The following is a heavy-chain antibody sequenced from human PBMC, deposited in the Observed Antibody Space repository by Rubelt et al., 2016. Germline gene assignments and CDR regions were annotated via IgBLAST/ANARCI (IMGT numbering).Heavy chain of an antibody. CDR1: GGSISSSSYY. Sequence: QLQLQESGPGLVKLSETLSLTCTVSGGSISSSSYYWGWIRQPPGKGLEWIGSIYYSGSTYYNPSLTSRVTISVDTSKNQCSLKLSSVTAADTAVYYCARGRFLEWLPPDYWGQGTLVTVSS. CDR2: IYYSGST. J-gene: IGHJ4*02. CDR3: ARGRFLEWLPPDY. V-gene: IGHV4-39*01. D-gene: IGHD3-3*01.